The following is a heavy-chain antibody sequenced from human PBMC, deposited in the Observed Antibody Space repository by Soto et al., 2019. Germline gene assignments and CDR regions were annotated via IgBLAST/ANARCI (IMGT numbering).Heavy chain of an antibody. CDR2: ISGSGGST. J-gene: IGHJ5*02. V-gene: IGHV3-23*01. CDR1: GFTFSSYA. CDR3: AKGKYCSRTSCRRTRDWFDP. D-gene: IGHD2-2*01. Sequence: EVQLLESGGGLVQPGGSLRLSCAASGFTFSSYAMSWVRQAPGKGLEWVSAISGSGGSTYYADSVKGRFTISRDNSKNTLYLQMNSRRAEDTAVYYCAKGKYCSRTSCRRTRDWFDPWGQGTLVTVSS.